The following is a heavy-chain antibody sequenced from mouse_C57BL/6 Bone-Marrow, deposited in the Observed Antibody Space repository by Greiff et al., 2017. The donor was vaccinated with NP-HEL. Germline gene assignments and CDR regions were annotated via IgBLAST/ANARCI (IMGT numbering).Heavy chain of an antibody. Sequence: QVQLQQPGAELVMPGASVKLSCKASGYTFTSYWMHWVKQRPGQGLEWIGEIDPSDSYTNYNQKFKGKSTLTVDKSSSTAYMQLSSLTSEYSAVYYCARNYYSNYCYAMDYWGQGTSVTVSS. J-gene: IGHJ4*01. V-gene: IGHV1-69*01. CDR2: IDPSDSYT. CDR3: ARNYYSNYCYAMDY. CDR1: GYTFTSYW. D-gene: IGHD2-5*01.